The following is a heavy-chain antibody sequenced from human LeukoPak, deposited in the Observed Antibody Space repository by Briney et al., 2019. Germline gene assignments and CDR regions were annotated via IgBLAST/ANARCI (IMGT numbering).Heavy chain of an antibody. CDR3: AKDREGLDVLRFLDG. CDR1: GFTFINYG. CDR2: IRYDGTHK. V-gene: IGHV3-30*02. D-gene: IGHD3-3*01. Sequence: GESLRLSCAASGFTFINYGMHWVRQAPGKGLEWVAFIRYDGTHKYYADSVKGRFTISRDNSKNTMYLQMNSLRGEGTAVYYCAKDREGLDVLRFLDGWGQGTLVTVSS. J-gene: IGHJ4*02.